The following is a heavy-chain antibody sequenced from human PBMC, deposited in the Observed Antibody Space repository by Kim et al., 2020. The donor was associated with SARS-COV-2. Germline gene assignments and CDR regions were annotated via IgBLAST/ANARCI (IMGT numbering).Heavy chain of an antibody. Sequence: ASVKVSCKASGYTFTSYGISWVRQAPGQGLEWMGWISAYNGNTNYAQKLQGRVTMTTDTSTSTAYMELRSLRSDDTAVYYCARDCSSTSCHLLVHFDYWGQGTLVTVSS. CDR1: GYTFTSYG. CDR2: ISAYNGNT. V-gene: IGHV1-18*04. CDR3: ARDCSSTSCHLLVHFDY. J-gene: IGHJ4*02. D-gene: IGHD2-2*01.